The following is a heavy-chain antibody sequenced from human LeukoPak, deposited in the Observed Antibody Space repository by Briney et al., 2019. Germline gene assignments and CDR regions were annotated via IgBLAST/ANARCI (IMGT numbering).Heavy chain of an antibody. D-gene: IGHD3-22*01. V-gene: IGHV3-15*01. CDR2: IKSKTDGGTT. Sequence: GSLRLSCAASGFPFSNAWMSWVRQAPGKGLEWVGRIKSKTDGGTTDYAAPVKGRFTISRDDSKNTLYLQMNSLKTEDTAVYYCTTDSSGYYEGYFDYWGQGTLVTVSS. CDR3: TTDSSGYYEGYFDY. CDR1: GFPFSNAW. J-gene: IGHJ4*02.